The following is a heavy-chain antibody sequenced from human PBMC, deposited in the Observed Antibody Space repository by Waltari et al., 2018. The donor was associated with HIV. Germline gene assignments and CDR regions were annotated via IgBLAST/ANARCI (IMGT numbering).Heavy chain of an antibody. CDR3: ARGLVVVPTALSHYGMDV. CDR1: GGSFRGYY. CDR2: INHSGST. V-gene: IGHV4-34*01. Sequence: QVQVQQWGAGLLKPSETLSLTCAVYGGSFRGYYWDRIRQPPGTGLEWIGEINHSGSTNYNPSLKSRVTISVDTSKNQFSLKLTSVTAADTAVYYCARGLVVVPTALSHYGMDVWGQGTTVTVSS. J-gene: IGHJ6*02. D-gene: IGHD2-2*01.